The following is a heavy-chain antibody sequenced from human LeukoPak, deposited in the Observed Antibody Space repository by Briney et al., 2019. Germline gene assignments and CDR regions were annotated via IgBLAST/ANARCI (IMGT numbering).Heavy chain of an antibody. D-gene: IGHD2-2*03. CDR2: INWNGGST. V-gene: IGHV3-20*04. J-gene: IGHJ3*02. CDR3: ARDMDIVVVPAKVPDAFDI. Sequence: PGGSLRLSCAASGFTFSSYAMSWVRQAPGKGLEWVSGINWNGGSTGYADSVKGRFTISRDNAKNSLYLQMNSLRAEDTAVYYCARDMDIVVVPAKVPDAFDIWGQGTMVTVSS. CDR1: GFTFSSYA.